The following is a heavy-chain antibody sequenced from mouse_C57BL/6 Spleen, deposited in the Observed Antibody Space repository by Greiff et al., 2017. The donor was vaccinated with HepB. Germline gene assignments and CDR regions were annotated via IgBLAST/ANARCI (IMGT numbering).Heavy chain of an antibody. CDR3: ARSYDYDGYYFDY. V-gene: IGHV1-78*01. Sequence: VQLQQPGAELVRPGTSVKLSCKASGYTFTDHTIHWMKQRPEQGLEWIGYIYPRDGSTKYNEKFKGKATLTADKSSSTAYMQLNSLTSEDSAVYFCARSYDYDGYYFDYWGQGTTLTVSS. J-gene: IGHJ2*01. CDR2: IYPRDGST. D-gene: IGHD2-4*01. CDR1: GYTFTDHT.